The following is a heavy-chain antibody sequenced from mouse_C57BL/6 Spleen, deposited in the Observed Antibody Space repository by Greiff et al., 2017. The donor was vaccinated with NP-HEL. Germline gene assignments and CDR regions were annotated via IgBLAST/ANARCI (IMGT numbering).Heavy chain of an antibody. V-gene: IGHV5-6*01. CDR3: ARHLCDY. Sequence: EVKLVESGGDLVKPGGSLKLSCAASGFTFSSYGMSWVRQTPDKRLEWVATISSGGSYTYYLDSVKGRFTISRDNAKNTLYLQMSSLKSEDTAMYYCARHLCDYWGQGTTLTVSS. J-gene: IGHJ2*01. CDR1: GFTFSSYG. CDR2: ISSGGSYT.